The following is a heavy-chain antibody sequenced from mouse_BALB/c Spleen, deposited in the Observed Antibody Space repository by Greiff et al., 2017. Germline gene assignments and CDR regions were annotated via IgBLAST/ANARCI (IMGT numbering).Heavy chain of an antibody. CDR2: ISSGSSTI. J-gene: IGHJ4*01. D-gene: IGHD2-3*01. V-gene: IGHV5-17*02. CDR3: ARNDGYYFMDY. CDR1: GFTFSSFG. Sequence: EVHLVESGGGLVQPGGSRKLSCAASGFTFSSFGMHWVRQAPEKGLEWVAYISSGSSTIYYADTVKGRFTISRDNPKNTLFLQMTSLRSEDTAMYYCARNDGYYFMDYWGQGTSVTVSS.